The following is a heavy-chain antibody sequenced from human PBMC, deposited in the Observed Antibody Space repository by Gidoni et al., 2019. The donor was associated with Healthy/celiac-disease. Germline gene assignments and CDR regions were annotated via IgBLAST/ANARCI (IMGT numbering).Heavy chain of an antibody. Sequence: QVQLQQWGAGLLKPSETLSLTCAVYGGSFSGYYWSWIRQPPGKGLEWIGEINHSGSTNYNPSLKSRVTISVDTSKNQFSLKLSSVTAADTAVYYCARGLPKDIVLMVYAINRGNWFDPWGQGTLVTVSS. CDR3: ARGLPKDIVLMVYAINRGNWFDP. J-gene: IGHJ5*02. V-gene: IGHV4-34*01. CDR2: INHSGST. D-gene: IGHD2-8*01. CDR1: GGSFSGYY.